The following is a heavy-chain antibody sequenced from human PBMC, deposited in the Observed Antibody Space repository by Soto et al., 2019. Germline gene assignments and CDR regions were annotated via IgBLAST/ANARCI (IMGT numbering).Heavy chain of an antibody. Sequence: EVQLLESGGGLVQRGGSRRLSCAASGFTFSSYAMSWVRQAPGKGLEWVSAISGSGGSTYYADSVKGRFTISRDNSKNTLYLQMNSLRVEDTAVYYCAKYYGGNSDWYFDLWGRGTLVTVSS. CDR1: GFTFSSYA. V-gene: IGHV3-23*01. CDR3: AKYYGGNSDWYFDL. CDR2: ISGSGGST. D-gene: IGHD4-17*01. J-gene: IGHJ2*01.